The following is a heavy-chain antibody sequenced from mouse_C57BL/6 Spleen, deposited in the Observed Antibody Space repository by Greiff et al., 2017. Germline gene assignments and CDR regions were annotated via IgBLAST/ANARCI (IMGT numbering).Heavy chain of an antibody. J-gene: IGHJ3*01. CDR3: ARDYSNYEFAD. Sequence: QVQLKQSGAELVMPGASVKLSCKASGYTFTSYWMHWVKQRPGQGLEWIGEIDPSDSYTNYNQKFKGRSTLTVDKSSSTAYMQLSSLTSEDSAVYYWARDYSNYEFADWGQGTLVTVSA. D-gene: IGHD2-5*01. CDR1: GYTFTSYW. CDR2: IDPSDSYT. V-gene: IGHV1-69*01.